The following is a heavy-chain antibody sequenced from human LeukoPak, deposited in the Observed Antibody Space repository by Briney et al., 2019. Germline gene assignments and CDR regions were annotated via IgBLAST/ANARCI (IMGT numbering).Heavy chain of an antibody. CDR2: TYYRSKWYT. CDR1: GDSFSSNSAA. J-gene: IGHJ4*02. V-gene: IGHV6-1*01. Sequence: RSQTLSLTCAISGDSFSSNSAAWNWIRQSPSRGLEWLGRTYYRSKWYTYYAVSVKSRISINRDTSKNQISLQLNSVTPEDTAVYYCARSTGPIDYWGQGTLVTVSS. CDR3: ARSTGPIDY. D-gene: IGHD1-1*01.